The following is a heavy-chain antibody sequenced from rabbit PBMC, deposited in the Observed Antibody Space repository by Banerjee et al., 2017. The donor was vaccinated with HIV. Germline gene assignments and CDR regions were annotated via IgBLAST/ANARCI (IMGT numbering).Heavy chain of an antibody. J-gene: IGHJ4*01. CDR1: GFSSSRNYY. Sequence: QQLEESGGDLVKPGASLTLTCTASGFSSSRNYYMCWVRQAPGKRPEWIACIYTDSSDSTYYASWAKGRFTISKTSSTTVTLQMTSLTAADTATYFCVRTYSTYGSGGGYFNLWGPGTLVTVS. CDR3: VRTYSTYGSGGGYFNL. D-gene: IGHD6-1*01. CDR2: IYTDSSDST. V-gene: IGHV1S40*01.